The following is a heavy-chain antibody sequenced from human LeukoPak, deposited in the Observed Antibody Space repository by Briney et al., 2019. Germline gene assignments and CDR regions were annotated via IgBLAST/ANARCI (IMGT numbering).Heavy chain of an antibody. Sequence: GGSLRLSCAASGFTFSSYAMSWVRQAPGKGLEWVSAISGSGGSTYYADSVKGRFTISRDNSKNTLYLQMNSLRAEDTAVHYCAKDYYDSSGYYSDAFDIWGQGTMVTVSS. V-gene: IGHV3-23*01. CDR2: ISGSGGST. D-gene: IGHD3-22*01. CDR1: GFTFSSYA. J-gene: IGHJ3*02. CDR3: AKDYYDSSGYYSDAFDI.